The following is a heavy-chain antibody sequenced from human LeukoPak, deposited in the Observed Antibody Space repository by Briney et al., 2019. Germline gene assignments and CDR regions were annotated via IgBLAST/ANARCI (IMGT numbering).Heavy chain of an antibody. J-gene: IGHJ3*02. Sequence: SETLSLTCAVYGRSLSGYYWNWIRQPPGTGLEWVGEINHSGGTNYNPSLKSRVTISGDTSKNQFSLKLTSVTAAATAVYYCARHTRPGYSGYENAFDIWGQGTMVTVSS. D-gene: IGHD5-12*01. V-gene: IGHV4-34*01. CDR3: ARHTRPGYSGYENAFDI. CDR2: INHSGGT. CDR1: GRSLSGYY.